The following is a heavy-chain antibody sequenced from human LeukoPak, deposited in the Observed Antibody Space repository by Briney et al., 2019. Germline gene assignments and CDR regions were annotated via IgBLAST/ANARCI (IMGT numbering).Heavy chain of an antibody. J-gene: IGHJ6*02. CDR2: IYYSGST. V-gene: IGHV4-31*03. D-gene: IGHD2-15*01. CDR3: ARAEGVVVFPGMDV. Sequence: SQTLSLTCTVSGGSISSGGYYWSWIRQHPGKGLEWIGYIYYSGSTYYNPSLTSRVTISVDTSKNQFSLKLSSVTAADTAVYYCARAEGVVVFPGMDVWGQGTTVTVSS. CDR1: GGSISSGGYY.